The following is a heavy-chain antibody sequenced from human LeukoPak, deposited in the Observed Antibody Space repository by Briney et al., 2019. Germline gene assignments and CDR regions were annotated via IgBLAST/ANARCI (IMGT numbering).Heavy chain of an antibody. CDR3: ARSRDDYGDPWDAFDT. V-gene: IGHV4-39*01. CDR2: IYYSGST. CDR1: GGSIISSRDY. D-gene: IGHD4-17*01. Sequence: SETLSLTCTLSGGSIISSRDYWRWIRQPRGKGLEWIGSIYYSGSTYYNPSLKSRVTISVDTSKNQFSLKLSSVTAADTAVYYCARSRDDYGDPWDAFDTWVQGTMGTVSS. J-gene: IGHJ3*02.